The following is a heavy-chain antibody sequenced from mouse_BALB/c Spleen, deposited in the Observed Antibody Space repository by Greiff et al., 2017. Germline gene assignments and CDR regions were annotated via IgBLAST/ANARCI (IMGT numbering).Heavy chain of an antibody. Sequence: EVKLVESGAELVRSGASVKLSCTASGFNIKDYYMHWVKQRPEQGLEWIGWIDPENGDTEYAPKFQGKATMTADTSSNTAYLQLSSLTSEDTAVYYCNAGLRLRFDYWGQGTTLTVSS. CDR1: GFNIKDYY. D-gene: IGHD1-2*01. V-gene: IGHV14-4*02. CDR2: IDPENGDT. CDR3: NAGLRLRFDY. J-gene: IGHJ2*01.